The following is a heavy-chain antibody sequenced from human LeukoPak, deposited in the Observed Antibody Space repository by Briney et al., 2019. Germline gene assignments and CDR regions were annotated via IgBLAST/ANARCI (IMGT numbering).Heavy chain of an antibody. D-gene: IGHD4/OR15-4a*01. Sequence: PSETLSLTCAVYDGSFSGYYWSWIRQPPGKGLEWIGEINHSGSTNYNPSLKSRVTISVDTSKNQFSLKLSSVTAADTAVYYCARERSVLYYYYGMDVWGQGTTVTVSS. J-gene: IGHJ6*02. CDR3: ARERSVLYYYYGMDV. V-gene: IGHV4-34*01. CDR2: INHSGST. CDR1: DGSFSGYY.